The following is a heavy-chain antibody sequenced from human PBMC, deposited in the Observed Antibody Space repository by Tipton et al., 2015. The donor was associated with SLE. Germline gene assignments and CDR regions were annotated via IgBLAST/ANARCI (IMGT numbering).Heavy chain of an antibody. CDR1: GGSISSYY. V-gene: IGHV4-59*01. Sequence: LRLSCTVSGGSISSYYWSWIRQPPGKGLEWIGDASYSGRPNFNPSLKSRVTVSVDTSKNQFSLRLSSVTAADSAVYYCAQYYYDATGYQSVDYWGQGALVTVSS. CDR2: ASYSGRP. D-gene: IGHD3-22*01. J-gene: IGHJ4*02. CDR3: AQYYYDATGYQSVDY.